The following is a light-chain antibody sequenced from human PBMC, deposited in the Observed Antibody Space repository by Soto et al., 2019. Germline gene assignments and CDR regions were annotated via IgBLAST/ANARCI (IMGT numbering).Light chain of an antibody. CDR3: SSYTSSSTLV. Sequence: QSALTQPASVSGSPGQSITISCTGTSSDVGGYNYVSWYQHHPGKAPKFMIYEVSHRPSGVSSRFSASKSANTASLTISGLQAGDEADYYCSSYTSSSTLVFGTGTKVTVL. J-gene: IGLJ1*01. V-gene: IGLV2-14*01. CDR2: EVS. CDR1: SSDVGGYNY.